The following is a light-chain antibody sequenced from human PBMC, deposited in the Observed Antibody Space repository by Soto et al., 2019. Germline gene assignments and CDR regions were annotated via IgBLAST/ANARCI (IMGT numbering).Light chain of an antibody. J-gene: IGLJ3*02. CDR1: SSNIGAGYD. V-gene: IGLV1-40*01. CDR2: GNS. Sequence: QSVLTQPPSVPGAPGQRVTISCTGSSSNIGAGYDVHWYQQLPGTAPKLLIYGNSNRPSGVPDRFSGSKSGTSASLAITGLQAEDEADYYWQSYDSSLSGWVFGGGTKLTVL. CDR3: QSYDSSLSGWV.